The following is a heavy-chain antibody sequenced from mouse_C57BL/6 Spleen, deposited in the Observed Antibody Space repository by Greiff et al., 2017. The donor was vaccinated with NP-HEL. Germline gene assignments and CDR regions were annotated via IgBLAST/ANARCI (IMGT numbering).Heavy chain of an antibody. CDR2: IYPGDGDT. D-gene: IGHD1-1*01. V-gene: IGHV1-82*01. CDR1: GYAFSSSW. CDR3: ARSYGSSWGYAMDY. Sequence: QVQLQQSGPELVKPGASVKISCKASGYAFSSSWMNWVKQRPGTGLEWIGRIYPGDGDTNYNGKFKGKATLTADKSSSTAYMQLSSLTSEDSAVYFCARSYGSSWGYAMDYWGQGTSVTVSS. J-gene: IGHJ4*01.